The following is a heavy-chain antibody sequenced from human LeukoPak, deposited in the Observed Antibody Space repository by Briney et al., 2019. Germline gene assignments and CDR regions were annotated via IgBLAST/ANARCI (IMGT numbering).Heavy chain of an antibody. CDR2: ISYDGSNK. Sequence: GRSLRLSCAASGFTFSSYAMHWVRQAPGKGLEWVAVISYDGSNKYYADSVKGRFTISRDNSKNTLYLQMNSLRAEDTAVYYCARAGSSSWGGAWFDPWGQGTLVTVS. V-gene: IGHV3-30*04. CDR1: GFTFSSYA. J-gene: IGHJ5*02. CDR3: ARAGSSSWGGAWFDP. D-gene: IGHD6-13*01.